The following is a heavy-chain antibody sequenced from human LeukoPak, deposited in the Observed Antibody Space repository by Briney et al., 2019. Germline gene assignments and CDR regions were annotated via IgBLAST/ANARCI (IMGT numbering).Heavy chain of an antibody. CDR3: ARSYYGSGSYFDY. J-gene: IGHJ4*02. Sequence: SVKVSCKASGGTFSSYAISWVRQAPGQGLEWMGRIIPILGIANYAQKFQGRVTITADKSTSTAHMELSSLRSEDTAVYYCARSYYGSGSYFDYWGQGTLVTVSS. CDR2: IIPILGIA. CDR1: GGTFSSYA. D-gene: IGHD3-10*01. V-gene: IGHV1-69*04.